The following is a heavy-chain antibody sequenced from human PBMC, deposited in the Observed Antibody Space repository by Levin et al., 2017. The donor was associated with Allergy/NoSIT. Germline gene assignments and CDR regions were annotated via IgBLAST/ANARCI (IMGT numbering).Heavy chain of an antibody. Sequence: GGSLRLSCKASGGTFSSYAISWVRQAPGQGLEWMGGIIPIFGTANYAQKFQGRVTITADESTSTAYMELSSLRSEDTAVYYCARARARIYCSGGSCPLPSWFDPWGQGTLVTVSS. D-gene: IGHD2-15*01. CDR1: GGTFSSYA. J-gene: IGHJ5*02. CDR3: ARARARIYCSGGSCPLPSWFDP. V-gene: IGHV1-69*01. CDR2: IIPIFGTA.